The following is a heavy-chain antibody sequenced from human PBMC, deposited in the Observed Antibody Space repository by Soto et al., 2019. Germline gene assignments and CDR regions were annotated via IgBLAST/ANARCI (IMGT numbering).Heavy chain of an antibody. CDR1: GFTFSSYW. CDR3: ARDGDIVVVPAAENKNWFDP. J-gene: IGHJ5*02. Sequence: GGSLRLSCAASGFTFSSYWMHWVRQAPGKGLVWVSRINSDGSSTSYADSVKGRFTISRDNAKNTLYLQMNSLRAEDTAVYYCARDGDIVVVPAAENKNWFDPWGQGTLVTVSS. V-gene: IGHV3-74*01. CDR2: INSDGSST. D-gene: IGHD2-2*01.